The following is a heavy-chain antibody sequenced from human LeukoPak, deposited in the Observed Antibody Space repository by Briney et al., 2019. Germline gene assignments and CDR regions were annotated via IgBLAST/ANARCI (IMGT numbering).Heavy chain of an antibody. Sequence: SETLSLTCTVSGGSISSYYWSWIRQPPGKGLEWIGYIYYSGSTNYNPSLKSRVTISVDTSKIQFSLKLSSVTAADTAVYYCARIATATMGYYFDYWGQGTLVTVSS. CDR2: IYYSGST. J-gene: IGHJ4*02. V-gene: IGHV4-59*08. D-gene: IGHD6-25*01. CDR1: GGSISSYY. CDR3: ARIATATMGYYFDY.